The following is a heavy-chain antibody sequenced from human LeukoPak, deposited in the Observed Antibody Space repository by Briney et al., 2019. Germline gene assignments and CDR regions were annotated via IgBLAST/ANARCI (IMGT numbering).Heavy chain of an antibody. J-gene: IGHJ5*02. CDR2: IYSGGST. D-gene: IGHD4-23*01. CDR1: GFTVSSNY. V-gene: IGHV3-53*01. Sequence: GGSLRLSCAASGFTVSSNYMNWVRQAPGKGLEWVSVIYSGGSTYYADSVKGRFTISRDNSKNTLYLQMNSLRAEDTAVYYCARDNSVEDTAWWFDPWGQGTLVTVSS. CDR3: ARDNSVEDTAWWFDP.